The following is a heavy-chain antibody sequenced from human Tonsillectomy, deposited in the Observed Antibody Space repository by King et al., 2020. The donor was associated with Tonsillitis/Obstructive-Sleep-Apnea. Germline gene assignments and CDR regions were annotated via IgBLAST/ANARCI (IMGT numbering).Heavy chain of an antibody. CDR2: ISYDGSNK. CDR3: AREGGYYYYYMDV. CDR1: GFTFSSFP. V-gene: IGHV3-30*01. Sequence: GQLVQSGGGVVQPGRSLRLSCAASGFTFSSFPMHWVRQAPGKGLEWVAFISYDGSNKYYADSVKGRFTISRDNSKNTLYLQMNSLRADDTAVYYCAREGGYYYYYMDVWGKGTTVTASS. J-gene: IGHJ6*03. D-gene: IGHD1-26*01.